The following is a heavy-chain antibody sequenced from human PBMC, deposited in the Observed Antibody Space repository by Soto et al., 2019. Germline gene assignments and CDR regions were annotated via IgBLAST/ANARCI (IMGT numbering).Heavy chain of an antibody. CDR2: IWYDGSEK. CDR1: GFSFSNYG. D-gene: IGHD3-10*01. J-gene: IGHJ4*02. Sequence: LRLSCGASGFSFSNYGMHWVRQAPGKGLEWVAIIWYDGSEKYYADSVKGRFTISRDNSKSTLYLQMNSLRVEDTAIYHCAYGNLSYYFDYWGQGTLVTVSS. CDR3: AYGNLSYYFDY. V-gene: IGHV3-33*01.